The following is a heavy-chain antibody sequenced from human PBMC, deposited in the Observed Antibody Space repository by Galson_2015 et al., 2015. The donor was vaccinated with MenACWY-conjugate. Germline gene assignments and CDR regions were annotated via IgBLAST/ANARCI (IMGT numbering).Heavy chain of an antibody. V-gene: IGHV1-69*06. J-gene: IGHJ4*02. D-gene: IGHD2-2*01. Sequence: SVKVSCKASGGTFNSYGISWVRQAPGQGLEWMGGIIPNLGTAKYAQKFQGRVTITADTSTGTVYMELSSLRYEDTAVFYCARSEEPIKGYSSSSSCYFFDFWGQGTLVTVSS. CDR2: IIPNLGTA. CDR3: ARSEEPIKGYSSSSSCYFFDF. CDR1: GGTFNSYG.